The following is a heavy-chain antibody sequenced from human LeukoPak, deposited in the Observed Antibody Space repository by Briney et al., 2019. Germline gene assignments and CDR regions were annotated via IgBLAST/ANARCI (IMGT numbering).Heavy chain of an antibody. V-gene: IGHV3-7*01. CDR2: IKQDGSEK. Sequence: GGSLRLSCAASGFTFSSYWMSWVRQAPGNGLEWVANIKQDGSEKYYVESMKGRYAISRDNAQNSLYLQMNRLGVEDTAVYYCARDAGYGYDRFDYWGQGTQVTVSS. CDR1: GFTFSSYW. J-gene: IGHJ4*02. CDR3: ARDAGYGYDRFDY. D-gene: IGHD5-18*01.